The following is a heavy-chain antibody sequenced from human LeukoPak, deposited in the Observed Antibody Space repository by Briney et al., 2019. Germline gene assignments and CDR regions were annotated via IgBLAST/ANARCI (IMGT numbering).Heavy chain of an antibody. CDR3: ARRRGPGIAAAGIPFDY. V-gene: IGHV4-59*01. D-gene: IGHD6-13*01. CDR1: GGSISSYY. Sequence: SETLSLTCTVSGGSISSYYWSWIRQPPGKGLEWIGYIYYSGSTNYNPSLKSRVTISVDTSKNQFSLKLSSVTAADTAVYYCARRRGPGIAAAGIPFDYWGQGTLVTVSS. CDR2: IYYSGST. J-gene: IGHJ4*02.